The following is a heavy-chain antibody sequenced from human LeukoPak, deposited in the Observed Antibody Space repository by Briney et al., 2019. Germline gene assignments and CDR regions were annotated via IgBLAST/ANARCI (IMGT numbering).Heavy chain of an antibody. V-gene: IGHV1-18*01. CDR1: GYTFTSYG. Sequence: GASVKVSCKASGYTFTSYGISWVRQAPGQGLEWMGWISAYNGNTNYAQKLQGRVAMTTDTSTSTAYMELRSLRSDDTAVYYCARDQAGVQATGYSSSWYHVGEPDAFDIWGQGTMVTVSS. J-gene: IGHJ3*02. CDR3: ARDQAGVQATGYSSSWYHVGEPDAFDI. D-gene: IGHD6-13*01. CDR2: ISAYNGNT.